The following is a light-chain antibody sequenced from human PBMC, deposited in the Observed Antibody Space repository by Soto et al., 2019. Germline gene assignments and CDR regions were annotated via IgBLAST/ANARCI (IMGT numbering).Light chain of an antibody. CDR2: EVS. J-gene: IGLJ3*02. CDR3: SSYTTSSTHWV. CDR1: SSDVGGYNY. V-gene: IGLV2-14*01. Sequence: QSALTQPASVTGSPGQSITISCTGTSSDVGGYNYVSWYQQHPGKAPQLMIYEVSNRPSGVSNRFSGSKSGNTASLTISGLQAEDEADYYCSSYTTSSTHWVFGGGTKRTVL.